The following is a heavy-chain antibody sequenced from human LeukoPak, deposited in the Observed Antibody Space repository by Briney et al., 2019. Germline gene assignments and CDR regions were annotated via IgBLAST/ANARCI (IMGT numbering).Heavy chain of an antibody. CDR1: GFIFSSYG. J-gene: IGHJ4*02. Sequence: GGSLKLSCAASGFIFSSYGMHWVRQAPGKGLEWVAFIRYDGSNKYYADSVKGRFTISRDNSKNTLYLQMNSLRAEDTAVYYCARDNGYSGYDPNYFDYWGQGTLVTVSS. V-gene: IGHV3-30*02. CDR2: IRYDGSNK. D-gene: IGHD5-12*01. CDR3: ARDNGYSGYDPNYFDY.